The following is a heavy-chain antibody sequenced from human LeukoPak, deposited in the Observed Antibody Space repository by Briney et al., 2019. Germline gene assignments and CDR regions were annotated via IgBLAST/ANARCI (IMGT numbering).Heavy chain of an antibody. V-gene: IGHV4-39*01. CDR3: ARSVRHFSDNSDRKYYYFYGMDV. CDR1: GDSISSSNYY. J-gene: IGHJ6*02. D-gene: IGHD3-3*02. Sequence: PSETLSLTCTVSGDSISSSNYYWVWIRQPPGKGLEWIGTIYYSGDTYYNPSLKSRVTISVDTSKKQFSLKLTSVTAADTAVYYSARSVRHFSDNSDRKYYYFYGMDVWGRGTTVTVSS. CDR2: IYYSGDT.